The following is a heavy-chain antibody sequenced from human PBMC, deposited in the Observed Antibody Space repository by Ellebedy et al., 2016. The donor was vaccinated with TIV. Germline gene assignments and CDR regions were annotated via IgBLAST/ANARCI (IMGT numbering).Heavy chain of an antibody. D-gene: IGHD6-19*01. J-gene: IGHJ6*02. CDR1: GYTFTTYA. CDR3: ARAPSVDPHMDV. CDR2: LNVADSNT. Sequence: AASVKVSCKASGYTFTTYAIHWVRQAPGQNPEWLGWLNVADSNTKYSQKFQGRVTMTSDTSTRTVYMELSSLRSEDTAVYYCARAPSVDPHMDVWGQGTTVTVSS. V-gene: IGHV1-3*01.